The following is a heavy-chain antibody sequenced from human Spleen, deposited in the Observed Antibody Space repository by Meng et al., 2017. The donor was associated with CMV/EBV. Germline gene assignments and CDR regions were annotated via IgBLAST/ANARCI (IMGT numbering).Heavy chain of an antibody. J-gene: IGHJ6*02. CDR2: IRYDGSNK. CDR1: GFTLSSYG. CDR3: AKDLLPYYYYGMDV. V-gene: IGHV3-30*02. Sequence: GESLKISCAASGFTLSSYGMHWVRQAPGKGLEWVAFIRYDGSNKYYADSVKGRFTISRDNSKNTLYLQMNSLRAEDTAVYYCAKDLLPYYYYGMDVWGQGTTVTVSS.